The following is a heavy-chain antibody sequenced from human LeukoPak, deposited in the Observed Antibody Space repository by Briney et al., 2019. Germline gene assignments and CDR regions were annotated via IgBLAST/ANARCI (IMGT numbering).Heavy chain of an antibody. V-gene: IGHV1-69*05. CDR3: TRGPSMILYYYYMDV. D-gene: IGHD3-22*01. CDR2: FIPFFGTA. J-gene: IGHJ6*03. CDR1: AATFGFYA. Sequence: SVTLSRTSSAATFGFYANSWERVAHGQGLEWMGGFIPFFGTANYAQKFQGRVTIITDESTSTAYMELSSLRSEDTAVYYCTRGPSMILYYYYMDVWGKGTTVTVSS.